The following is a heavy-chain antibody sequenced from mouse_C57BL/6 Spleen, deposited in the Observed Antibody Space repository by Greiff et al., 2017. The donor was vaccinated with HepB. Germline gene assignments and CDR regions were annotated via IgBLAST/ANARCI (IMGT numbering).Heavy chain of an antibody. J-gene: IGHJ2*01. Sequence: QVQLKQPGAELVKPGASVKLSCKASGYTFTSYWMHWVKQRPGRGLEWIGRIDPSDSYTNYNQKFKGKATLTVDTSSSTAYMQLSSLTSEDSAVYYCAKSTVVSDYWGQGTTLTVSS. CDR2: IDPSDSYT. D-gene: IGHD1-1*01. CDR1: GYTFTSYW. CDR3: AKSTVVSDY. V-gene: IGHV1-69*02.